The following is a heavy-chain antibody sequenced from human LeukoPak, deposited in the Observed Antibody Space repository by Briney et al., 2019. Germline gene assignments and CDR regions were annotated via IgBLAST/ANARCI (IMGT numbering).Heavy chain of an antibody. CDR1: ELTLSTNY. CDR2: IHVDGET. Sequence: GGSLRLSCVASELTLSTNYMSWVRQAPGKGLQWVSIIHVDGETHYADSVKGRFTMSRDNSKNTVYLQMNSLRSEDTAVYYCARDGLDSSGPVAFDIWGQGTMVTVAS. CDR3: ARDGLDSSGPVAFDI. D-gene: IGHD3-22*01. V-gene: IGHV3-66*01. J-gene: IGHJ3*02.